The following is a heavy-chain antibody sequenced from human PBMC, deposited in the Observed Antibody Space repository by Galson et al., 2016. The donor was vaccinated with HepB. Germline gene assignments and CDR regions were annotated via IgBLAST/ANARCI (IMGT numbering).Heavy chain of an antibody. J-gene: IGHJ4*02. CDR3: ARDVQSRFDS. CDR1: GYTFTTSG. CDR2: ISTYSGNT. Sequence: SVKVSCKASGYTFTTSGISWVRQAPGQGLEWMGWISTYSGNTKYAQKFQGGLTLTTDSSTTTAYMELRSLRFDDTALYYCARDVQSRFDSWGQGTLVTVSP. V-gene: IGHV1-18*01.